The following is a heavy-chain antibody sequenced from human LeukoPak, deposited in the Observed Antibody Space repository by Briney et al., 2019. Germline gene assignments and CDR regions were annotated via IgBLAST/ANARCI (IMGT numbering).Heavy chain of an antibody. CDR2: INHSGSA. V-gene: IGHV4-39*07. D-gene: IGHD6-13*01. CDR1: GGSVSSGSYY. J-gene: IGHJ4*02. CDR3: ARVPTSSWPSPDY. Sequence: SETLSLTCTVSGGSVSSGSYYWSWVRQSPGKGLEWIGEINHSGSANYNPSLTSRVTISVDTSKNQFSLKLSSVTAADTAVYFCARVPTSSWPSPDYWGQGTLVTVSS.